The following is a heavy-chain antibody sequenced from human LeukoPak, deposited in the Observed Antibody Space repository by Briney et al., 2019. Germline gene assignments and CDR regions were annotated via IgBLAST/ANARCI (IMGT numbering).Heavy chain of an antibody. V-gene: IGHV4-38-2*02. CDR3: AREAPRRAFDI. CDR2: IYHSGST. D-gene: IGHD6-6*01. J-gene: IGHJ3*02. Sequence: SETLSLTCTVSGYSISSGYYWGWIRQPPGKGLGWIGSIYHSGSTYYNPSLKSRVTISVDTSKNQFSLKLSSVTAADTAVYYCAREAPRRAFDIWGQGTMVTVSS. CDR1: GYSISSGYY.